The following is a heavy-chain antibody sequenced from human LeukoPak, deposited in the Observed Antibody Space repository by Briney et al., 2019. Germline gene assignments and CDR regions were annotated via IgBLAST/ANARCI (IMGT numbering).Heavy chain of an antibody. D-gene: IGHD3-22*01. J-gene: IGHJ6*03. V-gene: IGHV4-39*07. CDR2: IYYSGST. Sequence: KPSETLSLTCTVSGGSISSSSYYWGWIRQPPGKGLEWIGSIYYSGSTYYKPSLKSRVTISVDTSKNQFSLKLSSVTAAETAVYLCARGSYYSDSSGYSTYHYYYMDVWGKGTTVTVSS. CDR1: GGSISSSSYY. CDR3: ARGSYYSDSSGYSTYHYYYMDV.